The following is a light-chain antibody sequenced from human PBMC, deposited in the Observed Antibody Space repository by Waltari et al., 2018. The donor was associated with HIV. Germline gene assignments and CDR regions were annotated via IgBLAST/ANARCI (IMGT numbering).Light chain of an antibody. Sequence: QSVVTQPPSASGTPGQRVTISCSGSSSNIGSNPVHWYQQLPGTAPKLLIYSNNQRPAVVPDRVSGSKAGTSASLAISGSQAEDAADYYWAAGDDSLNGNVFGTGTKVTV. V-gene: IGLV1-44*01. J-gene: IGLJ1*01. CDR1: SSNIGSNP. CDR2: SNN. CDR3: AAGDDSLNGNV.